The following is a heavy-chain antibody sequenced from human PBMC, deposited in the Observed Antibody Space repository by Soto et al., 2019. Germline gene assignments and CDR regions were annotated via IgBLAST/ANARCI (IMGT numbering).Heavy chain of an antibody. Sequence: ESGGGVVQPGRSLRLSCAASGFTFSSYGMHWVRQAPGKGLEWVAVISYDGSNKYYADSVKGRFTISRDNSKNTLYLRMNSLRAEDTAVYYCAKDTGHYYYYYYMDVWGKGTTVTVSS. CDR1: GFTFSSYG. CDR2: ISYDGSNK. D-gene: IGHD2-8*02. J-gene: IGHJ6*03. CDR3: AKDTGHYYYYYYMDV. V-gene: IGHV3-30*18.